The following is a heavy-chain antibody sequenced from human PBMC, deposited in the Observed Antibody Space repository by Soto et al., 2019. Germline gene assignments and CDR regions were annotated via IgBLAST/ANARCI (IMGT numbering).Heavy chain of an antibody. CDR3: ARDFVADTSAFDI. J-gene: IGHJ3*02. Sequence: HVQLQESGPGLVKPSQTLSLTCTVSGGSISSGGYYWSWIRQHPGKGLEWIGYIYYTGSAYYNPSLKSRVSISVDTSKKQFSLKLTSVTAADTAVYFCARDFVADTSAFDIWGQ. D-gene: IGHD2-15*01. V-gene: IGHV4-31*03. CDR2: IYYTGSA. CDR1: GGSISSGGYY.